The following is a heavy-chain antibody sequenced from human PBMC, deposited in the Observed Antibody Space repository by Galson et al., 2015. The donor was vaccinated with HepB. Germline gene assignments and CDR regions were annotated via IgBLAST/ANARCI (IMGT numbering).Heavy chain of an antibody. CDR2: ISAYNGNT. V-gene: IGHV1-18*04. D-gene: IGHD6-19*01. J-gene: IGHJ4*02. CDR1: GYTFTSYG. CDR3: AREPYSSGWWSNPPYYFDY. Sequence: SVKVSCKASGYTFTSYGISWVRQAPGQGLEWMGWISAYNGNTDYAQKLQGRVTMTTDTSTSTAYMELRSLRSDDTAVYYCAREPYSSGWWSNPPYYFDYWGQGTLVTVSS.